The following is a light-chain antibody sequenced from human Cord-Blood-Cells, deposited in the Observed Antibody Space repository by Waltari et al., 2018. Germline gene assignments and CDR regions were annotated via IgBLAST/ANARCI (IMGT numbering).Light chain of an antibody. CDR3: QQYYSYPWT. V-gene: IGKV1-8*01. CDR1: QGISSY. J-gene: IGKJ1*01. Sequence: AIRMTQSPSSFSASTGDRVTITCRASQGISSYLAWYQQKPGKAPKLLISAASTLQRGVPSRFSGSGSGTDFTLTISCLQSEDFATYYCQQYYSYPWTFGQGTKVEIK. CDR2: AAS.